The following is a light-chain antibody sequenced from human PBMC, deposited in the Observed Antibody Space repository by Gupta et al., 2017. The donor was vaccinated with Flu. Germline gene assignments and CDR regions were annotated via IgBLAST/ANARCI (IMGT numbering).Light chain of an antibody. CDR2: GAF. CDR3: HQYNNWPPL. CDR1: HSISSN. V-gene: IGKV3-15*01. Sequence: GERATLSCRASHSISSNLAWYQQKPGQAPRLLIYGAFTRATGIPARFSGSGSGTEFTLTISSLQSEDFAVYYCHQYNNWPPLFGGGTKVEIK. J-gene: IGKJ4*01.